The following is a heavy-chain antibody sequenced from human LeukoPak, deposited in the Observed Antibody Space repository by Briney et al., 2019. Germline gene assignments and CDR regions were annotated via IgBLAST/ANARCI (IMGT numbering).Heavy chain of an antibody. D-gene: IGHD6-19*01. Sequence: PGGSLRLSCAASGFTFDNYAMNWVRQVPGKGLEWISLISWNSGTIGYADSVKGRFTISRDNANNFLYLQMNSLRAEDTAVYYCARDLVAGTIDYWGQGTLVTVSS. CDR1: GFTFDNYA. V-gene: IGHV3-9*01. J-gene: IGHJ4*02. CDR2: ISWNSGTI. CDR3: ARDLVAGTIDY.